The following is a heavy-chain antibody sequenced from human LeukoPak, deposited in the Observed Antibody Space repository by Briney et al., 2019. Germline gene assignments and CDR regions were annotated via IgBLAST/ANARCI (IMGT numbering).Heavy chain of an antibody. J-gene: IGHJ4*02. CDR3: AKQEYEYYDILTGYYFPDY. Sequence: PGGSLRLSCAASGFTFSSYAMSWVRQGPGKGLEWVSAISGSGGSTYYADSVKGRFTISRDNSKNTLYLQMNSLRAEDTAVYYCAKQEYEYYDILTGYYFPDYWGQGTLVTVSS. CDR2: ISGSGGST. D-gene: IGHD3-9*01. CDR1: GFTFSSYA. V-gene: IGHV3-23*01.